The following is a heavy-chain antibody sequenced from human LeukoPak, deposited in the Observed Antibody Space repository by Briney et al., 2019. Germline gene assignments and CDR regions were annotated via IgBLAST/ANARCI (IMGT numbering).Heavy chain of an antibody. CDR2: INHSGST. CDR3: ARGGTSEPSIAVAGRPRFDY. D-gene: IGHD6-19*01. V-gene: IGHV4-34*01. Sequence: SETLSLTCAVYGGSFSGYYWSWIRQPPGKGLEWIGEINHSGSTNYNPSLKSRVTISVDTSKNQFSLKLSSVTAADTAVYYCARGGTSEPSIAVAGRPRFDYWGQGTLVTVSS. J-gene: IGHJ4*02. CDR1: GGSFSGYY.